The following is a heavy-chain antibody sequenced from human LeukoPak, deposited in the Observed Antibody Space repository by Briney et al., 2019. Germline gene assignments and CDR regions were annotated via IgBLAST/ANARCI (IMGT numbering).Heavy chain of an antibody. J-gene: IGHJ4*02. CDR3: ARVLRYCSSTSCFAFDY. CDR1: GFTFSSYS. Sequence: GGSLRLSCAASGFTFSSYSMNWVRQAPGKGLEWVSYISSSSSTIYYADSVKGRFTISRDNSKNTLYLQMNSLRAEDTAVYYCARVLRYCSSTSCFAFDYWGQGTLVTVSS. V-gene: IGHV3-48*01. CDR2: ISSSSSTI. D-gene: IGHD2-2*01.